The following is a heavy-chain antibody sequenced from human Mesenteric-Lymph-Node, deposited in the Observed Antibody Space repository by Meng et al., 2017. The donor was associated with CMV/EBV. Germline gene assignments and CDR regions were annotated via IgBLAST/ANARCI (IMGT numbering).Heavy chain of an antibody. V-gene: IGHV4-34*01. CDR2: INHSGST. CDR1: GGSFSGYY. J-gene: IGHJ4*02. D-gene: IGHD3-10*01. CDR3: ARSHRYGSGSPPFY. Sequence: VYGGSFSGYYWGWIRQPPGKGLEWIGEINHSGSTNYNPSLKSRVTISVDTSKNQFSLKLSSVTAADTAVYYCARSHRYGSGSPPFYWGQGTLVTVSS.